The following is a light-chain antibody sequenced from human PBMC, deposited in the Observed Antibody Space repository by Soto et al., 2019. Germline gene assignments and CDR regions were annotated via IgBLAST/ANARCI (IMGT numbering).Light chain of an antibody. V-gene: IGKV1-17*01. CDR3: LQHNVFPRT. CDR1: QAIRND. Sequence: DIQMTQSPSSLSASVWDRVTITCRASQAIRNDLAWYQQKPGRAPKRLIYGSSSLQSGVPSRFSGSGSETEFTLTISSLQPEDFATYYCLQHNVFPRTFGQGTKVEIK. J-gene: IGKJ1*01. CDR2: GSS.